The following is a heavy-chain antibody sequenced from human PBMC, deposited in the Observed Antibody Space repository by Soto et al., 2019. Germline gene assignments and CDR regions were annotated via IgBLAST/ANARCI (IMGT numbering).Heavy chain of an antibody. CDR3: AKVGVNIVATAEFDYYYYMDV. CDR2: ISGSGGST. Sequence: GGSLRLSCAASGFTFSSYAMSWVRQAPGKGLEWVSAISGSGGSTYYADSGKGRFTISRDNSKNTLYLQLNSLRAEDTAVYYCAKVGVNIVATAEFDYYYYMDVWGKGTTVTVSS. CDR1: GFTFSSYA. D-gene: IGHD5-12*01. J-gene: IGHJ6*03. V-gene: IGHV3-23*01.